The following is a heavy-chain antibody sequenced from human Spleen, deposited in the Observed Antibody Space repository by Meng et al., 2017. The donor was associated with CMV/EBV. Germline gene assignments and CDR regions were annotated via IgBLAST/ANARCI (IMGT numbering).Heavy chain of an antibody. CDR2: IYYSGST. D-gene: IGHD2-2*01. Sequence: SETLSLTCTVSGGSVSSGSYYWSWIRQPPGKGLEWIGYIYYSGSTNYNPSLKSRVTISVDTSKNQFSLKLSSVTAADTAVYYCARIYCSSTSCYHNYGMDVWGQGTTVTVSS. CDR3: ARIYCSSTSCYHNYGMDV. J-gene: IGHJ6*02. V-gene: IGHV4-61*01. CDR1: GGSVSSGSYY.